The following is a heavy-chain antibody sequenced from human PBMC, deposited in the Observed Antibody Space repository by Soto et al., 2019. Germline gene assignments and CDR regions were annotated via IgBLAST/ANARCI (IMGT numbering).Heavy chain of an antibody. J-gene: IGHJ5*02. D-gene: IGHD3-3*01. CDR3: ARDFWDRSGDYSGNNWFDP. Sequence: ASVKVSCKASGYTFTSYGISWVRHAPGQGLEWMGWISAYNGNTNYAQKLQGRVTMTTDTSTSTAYMELRSLRSDDTAVYYCARDFWDRSGDYSGNNWFDPWGQGTLVTVSS. CDR2: ISAYNGNT. V-gene: IGHV1-18*01. CDR1: GYTFTSYG.